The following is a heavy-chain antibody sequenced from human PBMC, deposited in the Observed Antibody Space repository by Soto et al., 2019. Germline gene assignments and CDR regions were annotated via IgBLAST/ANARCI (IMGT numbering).Heavy chain of an antibody. CDR3: ARGPDDSDVPRWDH. CDR2: INLRGGST. Sequence: QVQLVQSGPEVRKPGASVRLSCATSGYNFNQYYIHWVRQAPGQGLGWMGIINLRGGSTEYAHKFRGRVTVTGDTSTRTAYMEWSSLRSEDTAVDFWARGPDDSDVPRWDHWGQGTLSTVSS. CDR1: GYNFNQYY. V-gene: IGHV1-46*02. J-gene: IGHJ4*02. D-gene: IGHD4-17*01.